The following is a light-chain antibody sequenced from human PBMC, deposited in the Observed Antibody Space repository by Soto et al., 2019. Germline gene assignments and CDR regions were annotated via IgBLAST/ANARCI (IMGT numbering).Light chain of an antibody. V-gene: IGKV3-20*01. J-gene: IGKJ1*01. CDR3: QQYGSRWT. CDR2: GAS. Sequence: EIVLTQSPGTLSLSPGERATLSCSASQSVSSSYLAWYQQKPGQAPRLLIYGASSRATGIPDRFSGSGSGTDFTLTISRLEPEDFAVYYCQQYGSRWTFGQGTKVDI. CDR1: QSVSSSY.